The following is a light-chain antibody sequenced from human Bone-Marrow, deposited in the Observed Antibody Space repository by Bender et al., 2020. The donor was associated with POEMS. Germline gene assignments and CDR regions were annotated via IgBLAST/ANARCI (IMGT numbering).Light chain of an antibody. J-gene: IGLJ3*02. CDR3: AVWDDSLNGWV. CDR1: SSDVGSYNL. Sequence: HSALTQPASVSGSPGQSITISCAGSSSDVGSYNLVSWYQQHPGKAPKVVIYEVSERPLGVSDRFSGSRSGTSASLAISGLQSEDEADYYCAVWDDSLNGWVFGGGTKLTVL. V-gene: IGLV2-14*02. CDR2: EVS.